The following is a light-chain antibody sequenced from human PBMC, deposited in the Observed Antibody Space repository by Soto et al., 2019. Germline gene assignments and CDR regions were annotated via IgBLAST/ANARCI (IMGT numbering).Light chain of an antibody. V-gene: IGKV1-27*01. CDR3: QKYNNVPFT. CDR2: AAS. J-gene: IGKJ3*01. CDR1: QGISNY. Sequence: DTQMTQSPTSLSATVGDRITITCRASQGISNYLAWYQQKPGKVPKLLIYAASTLQSGVPSRFSGSGSGADFTLPISSLQPEDVATYYCQKYNNVPFTFGPGTKVDIK.